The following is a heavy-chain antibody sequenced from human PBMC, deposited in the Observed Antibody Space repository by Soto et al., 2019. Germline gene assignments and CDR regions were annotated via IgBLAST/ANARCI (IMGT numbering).Heavy chain of an antibody. V-gene: IGHV3-30*18. CDR2: ISYDGSNK. D-gene: IGHD1-26*01. CDR3: AKDRSIKGIVGANRGKNYFGY. J-gene: IGHJ4*02. Sequence: QVQLVESGGGVVQPGRSLRLSCAASGFTFSSYGMHWVRQAPGKGLEWVAVISYDGSNKYYADSVKGRVTISRDNSKNALYRQMNSLRAEDRAVYYCAKDRSIKGIVGANRGKNYFGYWGQGTLVTVSS. CDR1: GFTFSSYG.